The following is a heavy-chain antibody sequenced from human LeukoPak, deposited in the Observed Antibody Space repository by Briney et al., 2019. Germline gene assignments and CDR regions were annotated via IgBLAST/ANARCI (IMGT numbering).Heavy chain of an antibody. CDR3: AKAPLTHCSSTSCYYYYMDV. D-gene: IGHD2-2*01. J-gene: IGHJ6*03. CDR1: GFTFSSYA. CDR2: LSGSGGST. Sequence: PGGSLRRSCAASGFTFSSYALSWLRQAPGQGLEGVSALSGSGGSTYYADSVKGRFTISRDNSKNTLYLQMNSLRAEDTAVYYCAKAPLTHCSSTSCYYYYMDVWGKGTTVTVSS. V-gene: IGHV3-23*01.